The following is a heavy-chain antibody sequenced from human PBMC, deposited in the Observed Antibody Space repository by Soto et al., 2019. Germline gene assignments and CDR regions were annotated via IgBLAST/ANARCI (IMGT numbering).Heavy chain of an antibody. V-gene: IGHV1-18*01. Sequence: ASVKVSCKASGYTFTSYGISWVRQAPGQGLEWMGWISAYNGNTNYAQKLQGRVTMTTDTSTSTAYMELRSLRSDDTAVYYCARDIVVVVAAPWFDPWGQGTLVTVS. CDR3: ARDIVVVVAAPWFDP. CDR1: GYTFTSYG. CDR2: ISAYNGNT. D-gene: IGHD2-15*01. J-gene: IGHJ5*02.